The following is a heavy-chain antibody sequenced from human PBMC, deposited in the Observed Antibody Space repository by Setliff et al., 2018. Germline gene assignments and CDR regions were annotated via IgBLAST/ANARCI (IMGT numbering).Heavy chain of an antibody. CDR2: ISYDGSNK. V-gene: IGHV3-30*04. Sequence: PGGSLRLSCAASGFTFSSYAMHWVRQAPGKGLEWVAVISYDGSNKDYADSVEGRFIISRDNSKNTLFLQMNSLRAEDTAVYYCARDAKIVVVHNPYYFDFWGQGTLVTVSS. J-gene: IGHJ4*02. CDR3: ARDAKIVVVHNPYYFDF. D-gene: IGHD3-22*01. CDR1: GFTFSSYA.